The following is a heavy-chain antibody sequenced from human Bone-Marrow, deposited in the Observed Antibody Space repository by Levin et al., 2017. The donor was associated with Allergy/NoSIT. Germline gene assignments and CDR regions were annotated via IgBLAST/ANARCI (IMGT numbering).Heavy chain of an antibody. V-gene: IGHV4-59*01. CDR1: GGSISSNY. J-gene: IGHJ4*02. D-gene: IGHD2-2*01. CDR3: AKVFCSGTSCYALDY. Sequence: SETLSLTCSVSGGSISSNYWSWIRQPPGKALEWIAYIYYNGNTIYSPSLKSRVTISVDTSKNHFSLALSSVTAADTAVYYCAKVFCSGTSCYALDYWGQGALVTVSS. CDR2: IYYNGNT.